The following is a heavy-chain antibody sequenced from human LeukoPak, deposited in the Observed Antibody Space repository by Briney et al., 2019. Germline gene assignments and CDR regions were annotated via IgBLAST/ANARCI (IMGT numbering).Heavy chain of an antibody. V-gene: IGHV3-7*03. J-gene: IGHJ4*02. CDR3: ARGKFDY. CDR2: IKQDGSEK. Sequence: GGSLRLSCAASGFIFSSYWMSWVRQAPGKGLEWVANIKQDGSEKYYVDSVKGRFTISRDNAKNSLYLQMNSLRAEDTAVYYCARGKFDYWGQGTLVTVSS. CDR1: GFIFSSYW.